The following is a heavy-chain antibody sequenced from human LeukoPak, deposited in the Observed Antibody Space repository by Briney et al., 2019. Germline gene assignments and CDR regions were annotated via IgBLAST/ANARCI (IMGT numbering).Heavy chain of an antibody. V-gene: IGHV3-30-3*01. J-gene: IGHJ6*02. D-gene: IGHD3-22*01. CDR3: ARAAYDSSGYYPYYYYGMDV. CDR2: ILYDGSNK. Sequence: GGSLRLSCAASGFTFSSYAMHWVRQAPGKGLEWVAVILYDGSNKYYADSVKGRLTISRDNSKNTLYLQMSSLRAEDTAVYYCARAAYDSSGYYPYYYYGMDVWGQGTTVTVSS. CDR1: GFTFSSYA.